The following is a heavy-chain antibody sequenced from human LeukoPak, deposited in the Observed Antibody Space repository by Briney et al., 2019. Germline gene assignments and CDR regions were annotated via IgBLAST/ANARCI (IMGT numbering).Heavy chain of an antibody. V-gene: IGHV1-18*01. D-gene: IGHD3-10*01. J-gene: IGHJ5*02. CDR1: GYTFTSYG. Sequence: ASVKVSCKASGYTFTSYGISWVRQAPGQGLEWMGWISAYNGNTNYAQKLQGRVTMTTDTSTSTAYMELRSLRSDDTAVYYCAREAHYYGSGSYLWDWFDPWGQGTLVTVSS. CDR2: ISAYNGNT. CDR3: AREAHYYGSGSYLWDWFDP.